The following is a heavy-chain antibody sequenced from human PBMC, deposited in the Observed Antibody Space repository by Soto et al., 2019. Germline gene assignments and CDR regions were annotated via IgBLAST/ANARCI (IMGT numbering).Heavy chain of an antibody. V-gene: IGHV4-34*01. J-gene: IGHJ6*03. Sequence: PSETLSLTCAVYGGSFSGYYWSWIRQPPGKGLEWIGEINHSGSTNYNPSLKSRVTISVDTSKNQFSLKLSSVTAADTAVYYCARGGNIGIAAAGFGFYYYYMDVWGKGTTVTLSS. D-gene: IGHD6-13*01. CDR3: ARGGNIGIAAAGFGFYYYYMDV. CDR1: GGSFSGYY. CDR2: INHSGST.